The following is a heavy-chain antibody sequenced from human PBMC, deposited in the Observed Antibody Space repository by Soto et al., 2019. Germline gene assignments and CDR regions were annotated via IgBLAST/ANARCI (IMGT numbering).Heavy chain of an antibody. Sequence: SETLSLTCTFSGGSISSGGYYWSWIRQHPGKGLEWIGYIYYSGSTYYNPSLKSRVTISVDTSKNQFSLKLSSVTAADTAVYYCARITVTTGLSFDYWGQGTLVTVSS. CDR1: GGSISSGGYY. D-gene: IGHD4-4*01. CDR3: ARITVTTGLSFDY. V-gene: IGHV4-31*03. CDR2: IYYSGST. J-gene: IGHJ4*02.